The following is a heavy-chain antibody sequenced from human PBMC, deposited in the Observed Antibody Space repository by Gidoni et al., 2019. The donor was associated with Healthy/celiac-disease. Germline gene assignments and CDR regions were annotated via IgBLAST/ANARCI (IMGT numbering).Heavy chain of an antibody. J-gene: IGHJ4*02. CDR2: ISYDGSNK. V-gene: IGHV3-30-3*01. D-gene: IGHD6-13*01. CDR1: GLTFRSYA. CDR3: ARVRDIAAAGTLGY. Sequence: QVQLVESGGVVVQPGRSLRLACAASGLTFRSYAMHWVRQAPGKGLEWVAVISYDGSNKYYADSVKGRFTISRDNSKNTLYLQMNSLRAEDTAVYYCARVRDIAAAGTLGYWGQGTLVTVSS.